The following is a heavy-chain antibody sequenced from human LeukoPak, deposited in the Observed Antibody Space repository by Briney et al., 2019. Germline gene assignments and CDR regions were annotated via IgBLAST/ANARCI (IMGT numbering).Heavy chain of an antibody. D-gene: IGHD2-2*01. V-gene: IGHV3-23*01. CDR3: AKVLWDIVVVPAATLDY. J-gene: IGHJ4*02. CDR2: ISGSGGST. CDR1: GLTFSSYA. Sequence: GGSLRLSCAASGLTFSSYAMTWVRQAPGKGLEWVSVISGSGGSTYYADSVKGRFTISRDNSKNTLYLQMNSLRAEDTAVYYCAKVLWDIVVVPAATLDYWGQGHLVTVSS.